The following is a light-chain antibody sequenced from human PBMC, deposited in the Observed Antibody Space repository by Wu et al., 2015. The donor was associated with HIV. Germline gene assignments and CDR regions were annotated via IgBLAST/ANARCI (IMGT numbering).Light chain of an antibody. V-gene: IGKV3-20*01. J-gene: IGKJ2*03. CDR1: QSVNTF. Sequence: EIVLTQSPVTLSLSPGETATLSCRASQSVNTFLSWYQQRPGQTPRLLIYDASNRATGIPARFSGSGSGTDFTLTISRLEPEDFAVYYCQQYGSSPPYSFGQGTKLEIK. CDR2: DAS. CDR3: QQYGSSPPYS.